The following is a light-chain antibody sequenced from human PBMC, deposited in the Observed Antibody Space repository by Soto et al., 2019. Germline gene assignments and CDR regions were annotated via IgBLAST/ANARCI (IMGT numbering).Light chain of an antibody. CDR1: QTISTY. Sequence: DIQMTQSPSSLSASVGDRVTITCRASQTISTYLNWYQQKPGNAPKLLIYAASSLQSGVPSRFSGSGTGTDFTLTISSLQPDDFATYFCQQSYGAPPTFGGGTKVDIK. V-gene: IGKV1-39*01. CDR2: AAS. J-gene: IGKJ4*01. CDR3: QQSYGAPPT.